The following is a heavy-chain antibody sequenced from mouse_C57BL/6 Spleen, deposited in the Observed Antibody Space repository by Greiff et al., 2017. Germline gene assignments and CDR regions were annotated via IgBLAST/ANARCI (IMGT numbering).Heavy chain of an antibody. CDR3: ARGEELGHWYFDV. CDR1: GYSITSGYY. J-gene: IGHJ1*03. D-gene: IGHD4-1*01. V-gene: IGHV3-6*01. Sequence: EVQLQQSGPGLVKPSQSLSLTCSVTGYSITSGYYWNWIRQFPGNKLEWMGYISYDGSNNYNPSLKNRISITRDTSKNQFFLKLNSVTTEDTATYYCARGEELGHWYFDVWGTGTTVTVSS. CDR2: ISYDGSN.